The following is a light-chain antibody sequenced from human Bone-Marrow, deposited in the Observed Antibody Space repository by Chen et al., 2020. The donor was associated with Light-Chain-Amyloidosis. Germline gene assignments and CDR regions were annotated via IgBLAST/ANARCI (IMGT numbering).Light chain of an antibody. CDR3: QSADSSDLGV. CDR1: ALPKQY. V-gene: IGLV3-25*03. Sequence: SYELTQPPSVSVSPGQTARITCSGDALPKQYAYWYQQKPGQAPVLVIYKDSERPSGIPERFSGSSSGTTGTLTISGVQAEDEADYYCQSADSSDLGVFGGGTKLTVL. CDR2: KDS. J-gene: IGLJ3*02.